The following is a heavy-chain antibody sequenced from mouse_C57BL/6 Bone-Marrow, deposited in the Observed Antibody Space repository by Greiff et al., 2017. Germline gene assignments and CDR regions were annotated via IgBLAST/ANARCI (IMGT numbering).Heavy chain of an antibody. CDR2: ISGGGGNT. Sequence: EVKLVESGGGLVKPGGSLKLSCAASGFTFSSYTMSWVRQTPEKRLEWVATISGGGGNTYYPDSVKGRFTISRDNAKNTLYLQMSSLRSEDTALYYCARHSAYYSNYGFAYWGQETLVTVSA. J-gene: IGHJ3*01. V-gene: IGHV5-9*01. CDR3: ARHSAYYSNYGFAY. CDR1: GFTFSSYT. D-gene: IGHD2-5*01.